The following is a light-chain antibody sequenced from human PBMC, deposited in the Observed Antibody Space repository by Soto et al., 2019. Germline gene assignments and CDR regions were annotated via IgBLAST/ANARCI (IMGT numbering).Light chain of an antibody. CDR1: SSDVGGYNY. CDR3: SSYTTSNTRQIV. J-gene: IGLJ1*01. Sequence: QSVLTQPASVSGSPGQSITISCTCTSSDVGGYNYVSWYQQHPGKAPKFMIYDVSNRPSGVSNRFSGSKSGNTASLTISGLQAEDEADYYCSSYTTSNTRQIVFGTGTKVTVL. CDR2: DVS. V-gene: IGLV2-14*01.